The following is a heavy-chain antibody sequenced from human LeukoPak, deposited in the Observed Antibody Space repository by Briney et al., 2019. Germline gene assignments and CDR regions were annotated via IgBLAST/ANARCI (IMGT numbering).Heavy chain of an antibody. J-gene: IGHJ6*02. D-gene: IGHD3-3*01. CDR3: ARVSRYYDFWSGCPPRYGMDV. Sequence: GASVKVSCKASGYTFTSYGVSWVRQAPGQGLEWRVWSSAYNGNTNYAQKLQGRVTMTTDTSTSTAYMELRSLRSDDTAVYYCARVSRYYDFWSGCPPRYGMDVWGQGTTVTVSS. V-gene: IGHV1-18*01. CDR2: SSAYNGNT. CDR1: GYTFTSYG.